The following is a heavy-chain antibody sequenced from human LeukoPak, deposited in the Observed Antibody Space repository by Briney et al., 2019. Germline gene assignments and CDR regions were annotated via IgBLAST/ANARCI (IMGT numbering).Heavy chain of an antibody. D-gene: IGHD6-13*01. Sequence: PSETLSLTCNVSGDSISSDGYYWSWIRQHPGKGLEWIGSISYSGSTYYNPSLKSRVTISVDTSKNQFSLKLSSVTAADTAVYYCARRRRIAAVPDYWGQGTLVTVSS. CDR1: GDSISSDGYY. CDR3: ARRRRIAAVPDY. CDR2: ISYSGST. V-gene: IGHV4-39*01. J-gene: IGHJ4*02.